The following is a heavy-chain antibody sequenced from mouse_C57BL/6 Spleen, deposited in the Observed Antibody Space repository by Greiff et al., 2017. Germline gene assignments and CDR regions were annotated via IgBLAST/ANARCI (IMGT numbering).Heavy chain of an antibody. J-gene: IGHJ4*01. CDR1: GYSFTGYY. Sequence: VQLQQSGPELVKPGASVKISCKASGYSFTGYYMNWVKQSPEKSLEWIGEINPSTGGTTYNQKFKAKATLTVDKSSSTAYMQLKSLTSEDSAVYYCAFITTVVGAMDYWGQGTSVTVSS. D-gene: IGHD1-1*01. V-gene: IGHV1-42*01. CDR2: INPSTGGT. CDR3: AFITTVVGAMDY.